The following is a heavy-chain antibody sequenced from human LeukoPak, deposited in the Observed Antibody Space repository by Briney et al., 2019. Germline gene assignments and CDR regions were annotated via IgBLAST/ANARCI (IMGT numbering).Heavy chain of an antibody. CDR3: ARVETPFYSSSWYYFDY. V-gene: IGHV7-4-1*02. Sequence: AASVKVSCKASGYTFTSYAMNWVRQAPGQGLEWMGWINTNTGNPTYAQGFTGRFVFSLDTSVSTAYLQISSLKAEDTAVYYCARVETPFYSSSWYYFDYWGQGTLVTVSS. J-gene: IGHJ4*02. CDR2: INTNTGNP. CDR1: GYTFTSYA. D-gene: IGHD6-13*01.